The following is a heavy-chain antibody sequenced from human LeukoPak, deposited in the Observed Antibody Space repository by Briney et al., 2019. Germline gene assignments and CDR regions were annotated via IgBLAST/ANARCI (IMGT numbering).Heavy chain of an antibody. D-gene: IGHD2-15*01. V-gene: IGHV4-4*09. CDR3: ARGTYCSGGSCYVNWFDP. CDR1: GGSISGYY. J-gene: IGHJ5*02. CDR2: IYTSGST. Sequence: SETLSLTCTVSGGSISGYYWSWIRQPPGKGLEWIGYIYTSGSTNYNPSLKSRVTISVDTSKNQFSLKLSSVTAADTAVYYCARGTYCSGGSCYVNWFDPWGQGTLVTVSS.